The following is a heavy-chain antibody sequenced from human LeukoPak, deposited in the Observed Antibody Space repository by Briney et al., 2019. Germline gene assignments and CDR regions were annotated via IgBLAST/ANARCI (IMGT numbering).Heavy chain of an antibody. CDR2: ISGSGGST. CDR1: GFTFSSYA. D-gene: IGHD5-18*01. CDR3: VRDKGYLVHDY. J-gene: IGHJ4*02. Sequence: GGSLRLSCAASGFTFSSYAMSWVRQAPGKGLEWVPAISGSGGSTYYADSVKGRFTISRDNSKNTLYLQMNSLRVEDTAVYYCVRDKGYLVHDYWGQGTLVTVSS. V-gene: IGHV3-23*01.